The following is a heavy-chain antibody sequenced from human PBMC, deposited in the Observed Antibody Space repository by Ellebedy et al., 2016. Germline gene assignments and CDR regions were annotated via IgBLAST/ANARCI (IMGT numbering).Heavy chain of an antibody. D-gene: IGHD3-9*01. J-gene: IGHJ4*02. CDR3: ARGSSLLRYFDPGSFDY. CDR2: IYYSGST. CDR1: GGSISSSSYY. V-gene: IGHV4-39*01. Sequence: SETLSLXCTVSGGSISSSSYYWGWIRQPPGKGLEWIGSIYYSGSTYYNPSLKSRVTISVDTSKNQFSLKLSSVTAADTAVYYCARGSSLLRYFDPGSFDYWGQGTLVTVSS.